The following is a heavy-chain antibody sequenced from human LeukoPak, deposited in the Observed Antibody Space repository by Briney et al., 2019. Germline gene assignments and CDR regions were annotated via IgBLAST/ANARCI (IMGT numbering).Heavy chain of an antibody. CDR1: GFTVGSNY. D-gene: IGHD2-2*01. CDR2: ISGSGGST. CDR3: AINLGYCSSTSCYRYFDY. V-gene: IGHV3-23*01. Sequence: GGSLRLSCAASGFTVGSNYMSWVRQAPGKGLEWVSAISGSGGSTYYADSVKGRFTISRDNSKNTLYLQMNSLRAEDTAVYYCAINLGYCSSTSCYRYFDYWGQGTLVTVSS. J-gene: IGHJ4*02.